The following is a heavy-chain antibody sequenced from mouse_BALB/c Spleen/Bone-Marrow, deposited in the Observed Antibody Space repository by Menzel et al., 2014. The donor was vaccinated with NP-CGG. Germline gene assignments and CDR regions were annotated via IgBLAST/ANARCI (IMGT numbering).Heavy chain of an antibody. J-gene: IGHJ2*01. CDR3: ARREVSYYYDY. D-gene: IGHD2-12*01. CDR1: GYTFSNYW. V-gene: IGHV1-9*01. CDR2: ILPGSGST. Sequence: QVQLQQPGAELMKPGASVKISCKATGYTFSNYWIEWVKQRPGHGLEWIGEILPGSGSTNYNEKFKGKATFTADTSSNTAYMQLSSLTSEDSAVYYCARREVSYYYDYWGQGTTLTGSS.